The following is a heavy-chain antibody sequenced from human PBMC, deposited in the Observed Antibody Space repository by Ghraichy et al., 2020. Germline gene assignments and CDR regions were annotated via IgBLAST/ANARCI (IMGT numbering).Heavy chain of an antibody. CDR3: AKASGYYDTGAYFDF. D-gene: IGHD3-16*01. Sequence: GGSLRLSCAASGFTFTNYLMHWVRQAPGKGLVWVSRINSDGSSTSYADSVKGRFTISRDNAKNTLYLQMNSLRAEDTAVYFCAKASGYYDTGAYFDFWGQGTLVTVSS. V-gene: IGHV3-74*01. J-gene: IGHJ5*01. CDR2: INSDGSST. CDR1: GFTFTNYL.